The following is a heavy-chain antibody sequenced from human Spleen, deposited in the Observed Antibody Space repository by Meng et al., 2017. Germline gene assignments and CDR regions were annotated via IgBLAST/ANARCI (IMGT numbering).Heavy chain of an antibody. CDR3: ARDSVVTRGPLDY. CDR2: IKQDLSET. J-gene: IGHJ4*02. D-gene: IGHD4-23*01. Sequence: GGSLRLSCAASGFIFSTYWMTWVRQAPGKGLEWVANIKQDLSETYYVDSVKGRFTISRDNSKNTLYLQMNSLRAEDTAVYYCARDSVVTRGPLDYWGQGTLVTVSS. CDR1: GFIFSTYW. V-gene: IGHV3-7*01.